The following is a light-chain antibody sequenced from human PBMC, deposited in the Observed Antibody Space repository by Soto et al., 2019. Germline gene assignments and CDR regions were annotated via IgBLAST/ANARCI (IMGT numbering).Light chain of an antibody. CDR3: QQYGGSPT. CDR2: GAS. V-gene: IGKV3-20*01. Sequence: EIVLTQSPGTLSLSPGERATLSCRASQSVSSSYLAWYQQKPGQAPRLLIHGASSRATGIPDRISGSGSGTDFTLTISRLETEDFAVYYCQQYGGSPTFGQGTKVDIK. J-gene: IGKJ1*01. CDR1: QSVSSSY.